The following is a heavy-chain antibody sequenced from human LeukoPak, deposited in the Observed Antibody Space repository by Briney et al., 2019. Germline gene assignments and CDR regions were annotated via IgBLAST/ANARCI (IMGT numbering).Heavy chain of an antibody. V-gene: IGHV4-34*01. CDR2: INHSGST. Sequence: SETLSLTCAVYGGSFSGYYWGWIRQPPGKGLEWIGEINHSGSTNYNPSLKSRVTISVDTSKNQFSLELSSVTAADTAVYYCARGSKTPDYWGQGTLVTVSS. CDR1: GGSFSGYY. J-gene: IGHJ4*02. CDR3: ARGSKTPDY.